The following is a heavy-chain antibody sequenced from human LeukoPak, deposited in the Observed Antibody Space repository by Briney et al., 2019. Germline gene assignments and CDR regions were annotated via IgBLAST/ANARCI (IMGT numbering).Heavy chain of an antibody. CDR2: IYYSGSI. CDR3: ARENPSGYYNRPIDY. V-gene: IGHV4-59*01. J-gene: IGHJ4*02. Sequence: SETLSLTCTVSGASISSYYWSWIRQPPGKGLEWIGDIYYSGSIKYNPSLKSRITMSVDTSKNQFSLKLSSVTAADTAIYYCARENPSGYYNRPIDYWGQGTLVTVSS. CDR1: GASISSYY. D-gene: IGHD3-22*01.